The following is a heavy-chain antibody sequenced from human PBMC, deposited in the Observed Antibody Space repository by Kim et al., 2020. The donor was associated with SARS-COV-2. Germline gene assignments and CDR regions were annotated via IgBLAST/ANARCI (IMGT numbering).Heavy chain of an antibody. J-gene: IGHJ4*02. D-gene: IGHD6-6*01. Sequence: GGSLRLSCAASGFTFSGYWMNLVRQAPGKGLEWVANIKQDGSEKYYVDSVKGRFTISRDNAKNSLYLHMDSLRAEDTAVYYCARVRYSSSPGRSDYWGRGTLVTVSS. CDR2: IKQDGSEK. CDR3: ARVRYSSSPGRSDY. V-gene: IGHV3-7*01. CDR1: GFTFSGYW.